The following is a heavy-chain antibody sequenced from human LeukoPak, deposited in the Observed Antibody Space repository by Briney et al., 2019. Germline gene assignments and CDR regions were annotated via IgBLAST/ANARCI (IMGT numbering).Heavy chain of an antibody. CDR3: ARHRQAWGERGYSYGKNSVFDY. J-gene: IGHJ4*02. CDR2: IYYSGTT. V-gene: IGHV4-39*01. Sequence: SETLSLTCTVSGGSISDSTYYWGWIRQPPGKGLEWIGSIYYSGTTYYNPSLTSRVTISVDTSKNQFSLKLSSVTAADTAVYYCARHRQAWGERGYSYGKNSVFDYWGQGTLVTVSS. CDR1: GGSISDSTYY. D-gene: IGHD5-18*01.